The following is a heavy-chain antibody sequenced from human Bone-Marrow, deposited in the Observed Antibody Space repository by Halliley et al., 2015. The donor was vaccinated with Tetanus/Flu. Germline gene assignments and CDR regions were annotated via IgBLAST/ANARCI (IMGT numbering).Heavy chain of an antibody. CDR3: ARSGFSYDFVY. D-gene: IGHD5-18*01. V-gene: IGHV3-11*03. J-gene: IGHJ4*02. Sequence: KGRGGVSYIASDGSYTSYTDSLKGRFTISRDTTKNSLYLQMNSLRAEDAAVYYCARSGFSYDFVYWGQGTPVSVSS. CDR2: IASDGSYT.